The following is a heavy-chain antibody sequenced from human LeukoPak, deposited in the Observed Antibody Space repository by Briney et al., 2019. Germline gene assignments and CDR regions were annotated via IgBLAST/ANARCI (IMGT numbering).Heavy chain of an antibody. V-gene: IGHV1-46*01. D-gene: IGHD3-22*01. CDR3: ARNEKYYYDSSGYYDFDY. J-gene: IGHJ4*02. CDR1: GYTFTSYY. CDR2: INPSGGST. Sequence: ASVKVSCKASGYTFTSYYMRWVRQAPGQGLEWMGIINPSGGSTSYAQKFQGRVTMTRDMSTSTVYMELSSLRSEDTAVYYCARNEKYYYDSSGYYDFDYWGQGTLVTVSS.